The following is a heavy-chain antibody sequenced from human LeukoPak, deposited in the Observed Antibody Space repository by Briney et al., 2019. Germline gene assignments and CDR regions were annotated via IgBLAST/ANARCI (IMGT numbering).Heavy chain of an antibody. V-gene: IGHV1-8*01. D-gene: IGHD3-3*01. J-gene: IGHJ5*02. CDR3: ARGPHKRTYDRDNWFDP. CDR1: GYTFTSYD. Sequence: ASVKVSCKASGYTFTSYDINWVRQATGQGLEWMGWMNPNSGNTGYAQKFQGRVTMTRDMSTSTVYMELSSLRSEDTAVYYCARGPHKRTYDRDNWFDPWGQGTLVTVSS. CDR2: MNPNSGNT.